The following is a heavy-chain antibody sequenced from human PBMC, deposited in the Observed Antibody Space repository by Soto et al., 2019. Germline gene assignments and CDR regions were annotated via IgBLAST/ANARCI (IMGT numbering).Heavy chain of an antibody. CDR1: GGSISSYY. CDR2: IYYSGST. V-gene: IGHV4-59*01. D-gene: IGHD6-19*01. Sequence: KTSETLSLTCTVSGGSISSYYWSWIRQPPGKGLEWIGYIYYSGSTNYNPSLKSRVTISVDTSKNQFSLKLSSVTAADTAVYYCARGEYSSGWHNWFDPWGQGTLVTVSS. CDR3: ARGEYSSGWHNWFDP. J-gene: IGHJ5*02.